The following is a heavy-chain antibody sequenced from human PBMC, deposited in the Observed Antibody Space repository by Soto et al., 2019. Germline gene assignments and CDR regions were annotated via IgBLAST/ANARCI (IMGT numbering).Heavy chain of an antibody. CDR3: ARVWELLPSDY. CDR1: GFTFSSYA. CDR2: ISYDGSNK. J-gene: IGHJ4*02. Sequence: QVQLVESGGGVVQPGRSLRLSCAASGFTFSSYAMHWVRQAPGKGLEWVAVISYDGSNKYYADSVKGRFTISRDNSKNTLYLQMNSLRAEDTAVYYSARVWELLPSDYWGQGTLVTVSS. D-gene: IGHD1-26*01. V-gene: IGHV3-30-3*01.